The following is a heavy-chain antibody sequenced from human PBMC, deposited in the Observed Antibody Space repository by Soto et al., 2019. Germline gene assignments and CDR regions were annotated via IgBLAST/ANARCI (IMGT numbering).Heavy chain of an antibody. CDR1: GFTFDDYA. D-gene: IGHD6-13*01. Sequence: EVQLVESGGGLVQPGRSLRLSCAASGFTFDDYAMHWVRQGRGKGLEWVSGINWNSGSIGYADSVKGRFTISRDNAKNSQYLQMNSLRDEDTALYYCAKATDSSRNDGLDIWGQGTMVTVSS. CDR2: INWNSGSI. V-gene: IGHV3-9*01. J-gene: IGHJ3*02. CDR3: AKATDSSRNDGLDI.